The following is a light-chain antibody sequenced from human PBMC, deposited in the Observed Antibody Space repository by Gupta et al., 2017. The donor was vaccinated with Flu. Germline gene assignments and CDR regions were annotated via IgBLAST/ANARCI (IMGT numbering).Light chain of an antibody. CDR2: GAS. V-gene: IGKV3-20*01. J-gene: IGKJ2*01. CDR1: QSVSSIF. CDR3: HQDGRSPYT. Sequence: EIVLTQSPGTLSLSPGEGATLSCRASQSVSSIFLAWYQLKPGQAPRLLIYGASTRATGIPDRFSGSESGTDFTLTISRLEPEDFAVYFCHQDGRSPYTFGQGTKLEIK.